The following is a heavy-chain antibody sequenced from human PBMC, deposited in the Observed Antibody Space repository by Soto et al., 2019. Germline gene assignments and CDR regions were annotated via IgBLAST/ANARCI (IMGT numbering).Heavy chain of an antibody. CDR1: GGTFSSYA. V-gene: IGHV1-69*01. CDR2: IIPMYGPA. D-gene: IGHD3-10*01. CDR3: ARVTSMVRGVIDNWFDP. J-gene: IGHJ5*02. Sequence: QVPLVQSGAEVKKPGSSVTVSCKASGGTFSSYAIHWVRQAPGQGLEWMGGIIPMYGPAKYAQRFQDRVTITANESTHTVYMELTSLTSQDTAVYYCARVTSMVRGVIDNWFDPWGHGTLLTVSS.